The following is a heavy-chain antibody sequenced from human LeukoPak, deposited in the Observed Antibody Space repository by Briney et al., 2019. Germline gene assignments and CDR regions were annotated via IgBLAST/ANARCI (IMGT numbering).Heavy chain of an antibody. D-gene: IGHD6-19*01. V-gene: IGHV3-74*01. CDR3: ARDPPVPDV. CDR2: INSDGSST. CDR1: GFTFSSYW. J-gene: IGHJ6*04. Sequence: PGGSLRLSCAAPGFTFSSYWMHWVWKAPGKGQVWVSRINSDGSSTSYADSVKGRFTISRDNAKNTLYLQMNSLRAEDTAVYYCARDPPVPDVWGKGTTVTVFS.